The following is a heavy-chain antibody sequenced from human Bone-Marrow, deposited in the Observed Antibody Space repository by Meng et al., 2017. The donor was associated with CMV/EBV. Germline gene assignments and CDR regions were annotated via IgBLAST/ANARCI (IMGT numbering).Heavy chain of an antibody. V-gene: IGHV3-30*04. CDR1: GFTFSSYA. J-gene: IGHJ6*02. Sequence: GESLKISCAASGFTFSSYAMHWVRQAPGKGLEWVAVISYDGSNKYYADSVKGRFTISRDNSKNTLYLQMNSLRAEDTAVYYCAIVRESWNYYYYGMDVWGQGTTVTVSS. CDR2: ISYDGSNK. D-gene: IGHD5-24*01. CDR3: AIVRESWNYYYYGMDV.